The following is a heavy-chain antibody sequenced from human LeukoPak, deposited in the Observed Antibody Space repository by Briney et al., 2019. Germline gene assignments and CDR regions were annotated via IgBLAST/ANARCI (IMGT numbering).Heavy chain of an antibody. D-gene: IGHD2-15*01. V-gene: IGHV1-2*02. Sequence: ASVNVSFKASGYTFTVYYMHWVRQAPAPGLERKGCINLNSGGTNYAQKFQGRVTMTRDTSISTAYMELSRLRSDDTAVYYCARDLSCSGGSCPYYYYYGMDVWGQGTTVTVS. J-gene: IGHJ6*02. CDR3: ARDLSCSGGSCPYYYYYGMDV. CDR2: INLNSGGT. CDR1: GYTFTVYY.